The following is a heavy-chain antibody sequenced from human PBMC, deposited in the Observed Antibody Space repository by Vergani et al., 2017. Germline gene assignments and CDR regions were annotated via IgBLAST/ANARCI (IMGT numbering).Heavy chain of an antibody. CDR3: ARGVGWGGYFDY. CDR2: ISTYNGNT. D-gene: IGHD7-27*01. Sequence: QVQMVQSGAEVKKPGASVRVSCKASGYTFTSYGISWVRQAPGQGLEWMGWISTYNGNTNFAQKLQGRVTMTTDTSTSTVYMELGGLISDDTAVYYCARGVGWGGYFDYWGQGTLVTVSS. CDR1: GYTFTSYG. V-gene: IGHV1-18*01. J-gene: IGHJ4*02.